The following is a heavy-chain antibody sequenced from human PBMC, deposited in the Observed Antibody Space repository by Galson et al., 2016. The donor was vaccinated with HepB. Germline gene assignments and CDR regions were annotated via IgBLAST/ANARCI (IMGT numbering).Heavy chain of an antibody. CDR2: IYYSGST. V-gene: IGHV4-31*03. CDR3: ARAPEWFRANWFDP. J-gene: IGHJ5*02. Sequence: TLSLTCTVSGGSISSGGYYWSWIRQHPGKGLEWIGYIYYSGSTYYNPSLKSRVTISVDTSKNQFPLRLSSVTAADTAVYYCARAPEWFRANWFDPWGQGTLVTVSS. CDR1: GGSISSGGYY. D-gene: IGHD3-10*01.